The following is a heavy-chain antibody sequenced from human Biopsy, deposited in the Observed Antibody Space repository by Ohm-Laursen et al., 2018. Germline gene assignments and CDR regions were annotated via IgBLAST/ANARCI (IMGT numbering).Heavy chain of an antibody. CDR1: GFSFTGYY. CDR3: ARAVAGTGGVFDS. CDR2: INPSGGST. D-gene: IGHD6-19*01. J-gene: IGHJ4*02. Sequence: SVKVSCKASGFSFTGYYIHWVRQAPGQGLEWMASINPSGGSTTYAQRFQGRLIMTRDTSTSSICMELSSLRSEDTAIYFCARAVAGTGGVFDSWGQGTLVTVSS. V-gene: IGHV1-46*01.